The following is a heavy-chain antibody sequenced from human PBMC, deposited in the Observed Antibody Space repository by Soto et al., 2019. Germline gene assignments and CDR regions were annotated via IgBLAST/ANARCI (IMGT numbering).Heavy chain of an antibody. J-gene: IGHJ6*02. V-gene: IGHV4-30-4*08. CDR3: ARDSHDGSVSYYTVCYYYNGIDC. Sequence: TPSLTCSVSGESSSRGDYYWIWIAPPPWRGMALIGYIYYSGSTYYNPSLKSRVTISVDTSKNQFSLKLSSVTAADTAVYYCARDSHDGSVSYYTVCYYYNGIDCWG. CDR2: IYYSGST. D-gene: IGHD3-10*01. CDR1: GESSSRGDYY.